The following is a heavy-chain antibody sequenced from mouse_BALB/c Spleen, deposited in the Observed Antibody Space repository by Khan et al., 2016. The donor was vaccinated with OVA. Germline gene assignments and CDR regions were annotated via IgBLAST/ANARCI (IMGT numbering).Heavy chain of an antibody. J-gene: IGHJ1*01. Sequence: QIQLVQSGPELKKPGETVKISCKASGYTFTNYGMNWVKQTPGKGLKWMAWINTYTGEPKYADDFKGRFVFSLETSASTAYLQISNLKNEDTTTEFYARSAAEWYSDVWGAGTTVTVSS. CDR3: ARSAAEWYSDV. CDR1: GYTFTNYG. CDR2: INTYTGEP. V-gene: IGHV9-3-1*01.